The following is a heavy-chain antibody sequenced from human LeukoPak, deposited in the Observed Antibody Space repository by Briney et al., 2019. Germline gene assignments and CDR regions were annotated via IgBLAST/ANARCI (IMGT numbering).Heavy chain of an antibody. D-gene: IGHD1-26*01. CDR1: GFTFSSYS. J-gene: IGHJ4*02. Sequence: GGSLRLSCAGSGFTFSSYSMNWVRQAPGKGLEWVSAISGSGGSTYYADSVKGRFTISRDNSKNTLYLQMNSLRAEDTAVYYCAKDLSGSYYEGVYWGQGTLVTVSS. CDR3: AKDLSGSYYEGVY. CDR2: ISGSGGST. V-gene: IGHV3-23*01.